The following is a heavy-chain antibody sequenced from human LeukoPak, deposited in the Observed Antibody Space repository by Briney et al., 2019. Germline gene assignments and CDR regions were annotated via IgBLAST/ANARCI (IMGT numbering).Heavy chain of an antibody. Sequence: GGSLRLSCAASGFTLSNPWMTWVRQVPGRGPEWVANVNRDGSETYYLDSVKGRFTISKDNAKNSLYLQMNSLRAEDTALYHCARNNGMDVWGQGTTVIVSS. CDR2: VNRDGSET. V-gene: IGHV3-7*03. CDR1: GFTLSNPW. J-gene: IGHJ6*02. CDR3: ARNNGMDV.